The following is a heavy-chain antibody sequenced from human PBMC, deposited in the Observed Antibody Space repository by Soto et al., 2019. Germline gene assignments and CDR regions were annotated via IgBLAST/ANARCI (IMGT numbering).Heavy chain of an antibody. V-gene: IGHV4-31*03. Sequence: QVQLQESGPGLVKPSQTLSLTCTVSGGSISSGGYYWSWIRQPPGKGLEWIGYIYSSGSTHYNPSLKSRVTISIDTYKNQFSLTLTSMTAAATDVYYCARDSSTYSSGYTTFDYWGQGTLVTVSS. D-gene: IGHD3-22*01. CDR2: IYSSGST. CDR1: GGSISSGGYY. CDR3: ARDSSTYSSGYTTFDY. J-gene: IGHJ4*02.